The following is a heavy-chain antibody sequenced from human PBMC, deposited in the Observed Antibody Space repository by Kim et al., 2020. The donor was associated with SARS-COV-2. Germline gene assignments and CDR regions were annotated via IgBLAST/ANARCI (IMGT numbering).Heavy chain of an antibody. J-gene: IGHJ4*02. D-gene: IGHD5-18*01. V-gene: IGHV1-46*01. Sequence: GGSTSYAQKFQGRVTMTRDTSTSTVYMELSSLRSEDTAVYYCATGYSYWHYWGQGTLVTVSS. CDR2: GGST. CDR3: ATGYSYWHY.